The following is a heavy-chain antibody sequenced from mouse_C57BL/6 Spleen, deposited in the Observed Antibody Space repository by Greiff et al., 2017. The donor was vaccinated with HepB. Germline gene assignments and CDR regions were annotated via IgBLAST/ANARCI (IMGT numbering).Heavy chain of an antibody. J-gene: IGHJ4*01. CDR2: IRSKSNNYAT. CDR1: GFSFNTYA. D-gene: IGHD2-4*01. Sequence: EVKLVESGGGLVQPKGSLKLSCAASGFSFNTYAMNWVRQAPGKGLEWVARIRSKSNNYATYYADSVKDRFTSSRDDSESMLYLQMNNVKTEDTAMYYGVKWRRVYDYDLYYAMDYWGQGTSVTVSS. V-gene: IGHV10-1*01. CDR3: VKWRRVYDYDLYYAMDY.